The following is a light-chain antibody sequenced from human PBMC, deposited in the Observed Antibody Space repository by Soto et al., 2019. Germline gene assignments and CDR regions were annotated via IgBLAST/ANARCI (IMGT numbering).Light chain of an antibody. V-gene: IGLV2-14*03. Sequence: QSVLTQPASVSGSPGQSVTISCAGTSSDVGGYNFVSWYQQHPGKAHQLMIYDVSSRPSGVSNRFSGSKSGNTASLTISGLQAEDEADYYCSSYTSSYTYVFGTGTKVTVL. CDR1: SSDVGGYNF. CDR3: SSYTSSYTYV. CDR2: DVS. J-gene: IGLJ1*01.